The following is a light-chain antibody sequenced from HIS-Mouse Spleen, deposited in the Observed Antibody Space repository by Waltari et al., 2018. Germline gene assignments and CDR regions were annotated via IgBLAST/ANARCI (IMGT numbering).Light chain of an antibody. CDR3: LSADSSGTWV. CDR1: ALPKKY. Sequence: SYELTQPPSLSVSLGQMPRITSFRAALPKKYASWYQQKPGQFPVLVIYKDSERPSGIPERFSGSSSGTIVTLTISGVQAEDEADYYCLSADSSGTWVFGGGTKLTVL. CDR2: KDS. V-gene: IGLV3-16*01. J-gene: IGLJ3*02.